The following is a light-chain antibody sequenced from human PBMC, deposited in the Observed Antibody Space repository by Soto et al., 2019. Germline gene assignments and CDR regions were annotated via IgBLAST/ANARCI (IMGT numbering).Light chain of an antibody. CDR3: SSYGGSNHYV. CDR2: EVT. Sequence: QSVLTQPPSASGSPGQSVTISCTGTSSDVGGYNYVSWYQHHPGKAPKLMIYEVTKRPSGVPDRFSGSKSGNTASLTVSGLQAEDEADYYCSSYGGSNHYVFGTGTKVTVL. J-gene: IGLJ1*01. V-gene: IGLV2-8*01. CDR1: SSDVGGYNY.